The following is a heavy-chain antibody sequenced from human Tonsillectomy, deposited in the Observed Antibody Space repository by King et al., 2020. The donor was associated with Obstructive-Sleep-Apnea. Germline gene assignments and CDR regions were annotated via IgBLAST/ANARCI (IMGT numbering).Heavy chain of an antibody. CDR2: ISWNSGSI. V-gene: IGHV3-9*01. CDR3: AKDLSSGWYRGADY. CDR1: RFTFDDYA. D-gene: IGHD6-19*01. Sequence: VQLVESGGGLVQPGRSLRLSCAASRFTFDDYAMHLVRQAPGKGLEWVSGISWNSGSIGYADSVKGRFTLSRDNARNFLYLQINSLRAEDTALYYCAKDLSSGWYRGADYWGQGTLVTVSS. J-gene: IGHJ4*02.